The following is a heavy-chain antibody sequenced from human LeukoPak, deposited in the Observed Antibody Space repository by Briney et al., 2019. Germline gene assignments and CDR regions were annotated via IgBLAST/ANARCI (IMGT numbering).Heavy chain of an antibody. J-gene: IGHJ4*02. V-gene: IGHV3-43*02. CDR3: AKESGKFDY. Sequence: QPGGSLRLSCAASGFTFSSYWMSWVRQAPGKGLEWVSLISGDGVSTFYADSVKGRFSISRDNSKNSLYLEMNSLRTEDAAMYYCAKESGKFDYWGQGTLVAVSS. CDR2: ISGDGVST. CDR1: GFTFSSYW.